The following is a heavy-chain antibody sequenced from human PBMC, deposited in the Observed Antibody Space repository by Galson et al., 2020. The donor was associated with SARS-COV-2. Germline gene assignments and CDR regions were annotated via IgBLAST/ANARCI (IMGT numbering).Heavy chain of an antibody. CDR1: GGSFSGYD. J-gene: IGHJ6*02. V-gene: IGHV4-34*01. D-gene: IGHD6-19*01. Sequence: SETLSLTCAVYGGSFSGYDYSWIRQPPGKGLEWIGEIDHNGGTNYNPSLKSRVTISVDTSKNQFSLKLNSVTAADTALYYCATRPRGYSSGWGSYYYAMDVWGHGTTVTVSS. CDR3: ATRPRGYSSGWGSYYYAMDV. CDR2: IDHNGGT.